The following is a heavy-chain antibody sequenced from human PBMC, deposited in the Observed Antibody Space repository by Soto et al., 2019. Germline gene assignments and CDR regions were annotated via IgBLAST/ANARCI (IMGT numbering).Heavy chain of an antibody. Sequence: QVQLQQWGAGLLKASETLSLTCAVYGVSFRNYYWSWIRQPPGKGLEWIGEINHSGSTNYNPALKSRVTISVDTSKNQFSLKLTSVTAADTAVYYCARVRRDLSGSYYPWGQGTLVTVSS. CDR3: ARVRRDLSGSYYP. J-gene: IGHJ5*02. V-gene: IGHV4-34*01. CDR2: INHSGST. D-gene: IGHD1-26*01. CDR1: GVSFRNYY.